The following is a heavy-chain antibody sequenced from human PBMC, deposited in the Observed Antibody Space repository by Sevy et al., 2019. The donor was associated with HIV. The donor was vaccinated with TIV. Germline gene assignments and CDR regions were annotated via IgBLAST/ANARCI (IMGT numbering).Heavy chain of an antibody. V-gene: IGHV1-24*01. Sequence: ASVKVSCKVSGYTLIEFSMHWVRQALGKGLEWMGGFDPEDGETIYAQRFQGRVTMTEDTSTDTAYMELSSLRSEDTAVYYCATGLPGEYVDCSSCYSDYFAYWGQGTLVTVSS. J-gene: IGHJ4*02. CDR2: FDPEDGET. CDR1: GYTLIEFS. CDR3: ATGLPGEYVDCSSCYSDYFAY. D-gene: IGHD2-15*01.